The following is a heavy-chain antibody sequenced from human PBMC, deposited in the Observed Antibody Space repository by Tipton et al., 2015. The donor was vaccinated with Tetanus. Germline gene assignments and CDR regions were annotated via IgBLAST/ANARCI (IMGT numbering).Heavy chain of an antibody. V-gene: IGHV4-31*03. CDR3: ARDQGGGRVVRLNWLDP. Sequence: TLSLTCTVSGDSISRGGYFWDWIRQRPGKGPEGVGYIYYRGDTYYNPSLKSRVSMSVDTSRNQFSLNLTSVTAADTAVYYCARDQGGGRVVRLNWLDPWGQGTLVTVSS. J-gene: IGHJ5*02. D-gene: IGHD6-6*01. CDR1: GDSISRGGYF. CDR2: IYYRGDT.